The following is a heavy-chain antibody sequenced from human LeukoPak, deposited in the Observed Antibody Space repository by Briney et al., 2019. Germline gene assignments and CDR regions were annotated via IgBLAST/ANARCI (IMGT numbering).Heavy chain of an antibody. Sequence: GGSLRLSCAASGFTFSSYSMNWVRQAPGKGLEWVANIKQDGSEKYYVDSVKGRFTISRDNAKNSLYLQMNSLRAEDTAVYYCARRSGYIRTDAFDIWGQGTMVTVSS. V-gene: IGHV3-7*01. CDR1: GFTFSSYS. CDR3: ARRSGYIRTDAFDI. D-gene: IGHD3-3*01. CDR2: IKQDGSEK. J-gene: IGHJ3*02.